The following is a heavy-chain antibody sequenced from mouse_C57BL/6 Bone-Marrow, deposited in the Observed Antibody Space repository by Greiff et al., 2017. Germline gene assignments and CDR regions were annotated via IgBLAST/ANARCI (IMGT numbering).Heavy chain of an antibody. CDR2: IDPSDSYT. V-gene: IGHV1-69*01. CDR3: ARENYGTWSFDV. Sequence: MPGQGLEWSGEIDPSDSYTNYNQKFKGKSTLTVDKSSSTAYMQLSSLTSEDSAVYYCARENYGTWSFDVWGTGTTVTVSS. J-gene: IGHJ1*03. D-gene: IGHD1-1*01.